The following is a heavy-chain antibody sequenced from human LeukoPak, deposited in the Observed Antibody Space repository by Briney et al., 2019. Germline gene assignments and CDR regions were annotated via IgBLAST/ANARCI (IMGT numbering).Heavy chain of an antibody. Sequence: GGSLRLSCAASGFTFSRSWMNWVRQAPGKGLEWVSSISSSSSYIYYAVSVKGRFTISRDNAKNSLYLQMNSLRAEDTAVYYCARPHLGPMVYATYYYYYMDVWGKGTTVTVSS. CDR3: ARPHLGPMVYATYYYYYMDV. J-gene: IGHJ6*03. CDR2: ISSSSSYI. CDR1: GFTFSRSW. V-gene: IGHV3-21*01. D-gene: IGHD2-8*01.